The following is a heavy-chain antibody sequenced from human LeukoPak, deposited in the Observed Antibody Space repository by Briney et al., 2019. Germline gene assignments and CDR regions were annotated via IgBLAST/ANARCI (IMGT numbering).Heavy chain of an antibody. CDR2: IIPIFGTA. J-gene: IGHJ5*02. V-gene: IGHV1-69*13. CDR3: VRDGEGVAISVNYWFAP. CDR1: GGTFSSYA. D-gene: IGHD3-10*01. Sequence: SVKVSCKASGGTFSSYAISWVRQAPGQGLEWMGGIIPIFGTANYAQKFQGRVTVTADESTSTAYMELSSLRSEDTAVYYCVRDGEGVAISVNYWFAPWGQGTLVTVSS.